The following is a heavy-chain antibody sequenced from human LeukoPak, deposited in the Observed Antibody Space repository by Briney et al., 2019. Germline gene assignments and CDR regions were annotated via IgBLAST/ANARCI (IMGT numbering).Heavy chain of an antibody. D-gene: IGHD1-1*01. J-gene: IGHJ4*02. Sequence: SQTLSLTCAISGDSVSSNSAAWNWIRQSPSRGLEWLGRTYYRSKWSTYYAISVKSRISINRDTSKNQISLQLNSVTPEDTAVYYCARSTGPIDYWGQGTLVTVSS. CDR3: ARSTGPIDY. V-gene: IGHV6-1*01. CDR2: TYYRSKWST. CDR1: GDSVSSNSAA.